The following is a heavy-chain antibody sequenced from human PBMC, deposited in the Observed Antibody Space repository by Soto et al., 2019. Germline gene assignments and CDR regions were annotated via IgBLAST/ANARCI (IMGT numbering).Heavy chain of an antibody. V-gene: IGHV3-53*04. CDR1: GIPVSSNY. Sequence: EVQLVESGGGLVQPGGSLRLSCAASGIPVSSNYMTWVRQAPGKGLEWVSVLHSGGDTYYANSVKGRFTISRHDSTNTLFLQMNRLTPEATAVYYCARDGPYYSASRMDVWGQGATVTVSS. J-gene: IGHJ6*02. D-gene: IGHD3-10*01. CDR3: ARDGPYYSASRMDV. CDR2: LHSGGDT.